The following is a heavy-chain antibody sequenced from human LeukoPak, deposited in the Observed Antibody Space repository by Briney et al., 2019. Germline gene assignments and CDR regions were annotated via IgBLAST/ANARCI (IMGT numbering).Heavy chain of an antibody. V-gene: IGHV1-69*13. J-gene: IGHJ4*02. CDR3: ATIPNYYDSSGYYRDY. CDR2: IIPIFGTA. D-gene: IGHD3-22*01. Sequence: SVKVSCKASGGTFSSYAISWVRQAPRQGLEWMGGIIPIFGTANYAQKFQGRVTITADESTSTAYMELSSLRSEDTAVYYCATIPNYYDSSGYYRDYWGQGTLVTVSS. CDR1: GGTFSSYA.